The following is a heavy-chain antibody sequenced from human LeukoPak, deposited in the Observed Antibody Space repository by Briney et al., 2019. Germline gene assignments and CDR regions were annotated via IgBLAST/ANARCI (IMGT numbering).Heavy chain of an antibody. V-gene: IGHV3-53*01. CDR1: GFTVHSNY. Sequence: QAGGSLRLSCAASGFTVHSNYMSWVRQAPGKGLEWVSVIDRSGVTHYADSVKGRFTISRDNSKNTLYLQMNSLRAEDTAVYFCAKDEEVTGTNLGLILDAFDIWGQGTMVTVSS. CDR2: IDRSGVT. J-gene: IGHJ3*02. CDR3: AKDEEVTGTNLGLILDAFDI. D-gene: IGHD1-20*01.